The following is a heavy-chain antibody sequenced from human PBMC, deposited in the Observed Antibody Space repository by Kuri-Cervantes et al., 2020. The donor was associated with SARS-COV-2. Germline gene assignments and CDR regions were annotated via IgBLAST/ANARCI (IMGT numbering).Heavy chain of an antibody. V-gene: IGHV1-69*04. D-gene: IGHD3-3*01. CDR1: GGTFSSYA. J-gene: IGHJ6*02. CDR2: IIPILGIA. CDR3: ARDGLPGGTYYDFWSGYYKGYYGMDV. Sequence: SVKVSCKASGGTFSSYAISWVRQAPGQGLEWMGRIIPILGIANYARKFQGRVTITADKSTSTAYMELSSLRSEDTAVYYCARDGLPGGTYYDFWSGYYKGYYGMDVWGQGTTVTVSS.